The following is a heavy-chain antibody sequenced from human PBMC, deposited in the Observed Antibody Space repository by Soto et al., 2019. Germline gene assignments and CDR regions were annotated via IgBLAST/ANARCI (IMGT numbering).Heavy chain of an antibody. D-gene: IGHD2-2*01. CDR1: GYNFASYW. V-gene: IGHV5-10-1*01. J-gene: IGHJ6*02. Sequence: GESLKISCQGSGYNFASYWISWVRQMPGKGLEWMGRIDPIDSYTNYSPSFQGHVTISADKSISTAYLQWSSLKASDTAMYYCARRYCSSASCPRNYYGMGVWGQGTTVTVSS. CDR2: IDPIDSYT. CDR3: ARRYCSSASCPRNYYGMGV.